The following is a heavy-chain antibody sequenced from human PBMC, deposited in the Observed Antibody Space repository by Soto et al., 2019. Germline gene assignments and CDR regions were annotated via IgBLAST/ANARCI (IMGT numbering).Heavy chain of an antibody. CDR3: ASLAPTYYYDSSGLVGNWFDP. V-gene: IGHV4-39*01. CDR1: GGSIISSSYY. CDR2: IYYSGST. D-gene: IGHD3-22*01. J-gene: IGHJ5*02. Sequence: WETLSLTCTVSGGSIISSSYYWGWIRQPPGKGLEWIGSIYYSGSTYYNPSLKSRVTISVDTSKNQFSLKLSSVTAADTAVYYCASLAPTYYYDSSGLVGNWFDPWGQGTLVTVSS.